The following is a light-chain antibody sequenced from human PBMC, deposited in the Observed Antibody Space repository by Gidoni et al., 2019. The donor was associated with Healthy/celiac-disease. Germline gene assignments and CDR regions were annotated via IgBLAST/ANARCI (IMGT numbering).Light chain of an antibody. Sequence: EIVMTQSPATLSVSPGERATLSCRASQSVSSNLAWYQQKPGQAPRLLIYGASTRATGIPARFSGSVSGTEFTLTISSLQSEDFAVYYCQQYNNWPPVSFGQGTKLVIK. V-gene: IGKV3-15*01. J-gene: IGKJ2*03. CDR3: QQYNNWPPVS. CDR2: GAS. CDR1: QSVSSN.